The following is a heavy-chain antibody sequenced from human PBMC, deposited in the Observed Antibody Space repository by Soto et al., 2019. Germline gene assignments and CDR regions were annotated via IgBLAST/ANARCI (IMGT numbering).Heavy chain of an antibody. CDR3: ARDLGSSGYYGMDV. CDR1: GYTFTGYY. CDR2: INPNSGGT. D-gene: IGHD6-6*01. J-gene: IGHJ6*02. V-gene: IGHV1-2*04. Sequence: QVQLVQSGAEVKKPGASVKVSCKASGYTFTGYYMHWVRQAPGQGLEWMGWINPNSGGTNYAQEFQGWVTMTRDTSISTAYMELSRLRSDDTAVYYCARDLGSSGYYGMDVWGQGTTVTVSS.